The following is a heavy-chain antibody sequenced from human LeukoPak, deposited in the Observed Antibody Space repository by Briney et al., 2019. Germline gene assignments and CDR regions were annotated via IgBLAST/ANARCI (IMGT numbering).Heavy chain of an antibody. CDR2: IIPILGIA. J-gene: IGHJ3*02. Sequence: GASVKVSCKASGGTFSSYAISWVRQAPGQGLEWMGRIIPILGIANYAQKLQGRVTMTTDTSTSTAYMELRSLRSDDTAVYYCAREVTARDDAFDIWGQGTMVTVSS. CDR3: AREVTARDDAFDI. D-gene: IGHD2-21*02. CDR1: GGTFSSYA. V-gene: IGHV1-69*04.